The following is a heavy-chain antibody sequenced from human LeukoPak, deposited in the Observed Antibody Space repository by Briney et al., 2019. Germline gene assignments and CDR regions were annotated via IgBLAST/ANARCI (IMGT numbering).Heavy chain of an antibody. CDR2: INWNGGST. V-gene: IGHV3-20*04. Sequence: GGSLRLSCAASGFTFDDYGMSWVRQAPGKGLEWVSGINWNGGSTGYADSVKGRFTISRDNAKNSPYLQMNSLRAEGTAVYYCARGGITMVRGVIITPSNYYYYMDVWGEGTTVTISS. D-gene: IGHD3-10*01. CDR1: GFTFDDYG. J-gene: IGHJ6*03. CDR3: ARGGITMVRGVIITPSNYYYYMDV.